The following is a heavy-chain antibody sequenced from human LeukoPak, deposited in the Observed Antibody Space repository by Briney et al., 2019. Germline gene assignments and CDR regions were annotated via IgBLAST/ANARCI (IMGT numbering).Heavy chain of an antibody. CDR3: ARGDTAMVTDFDH. CDR2: INHSGST. CDR1: GGSFSGYY. V-gene: IGHV4-34*01. D-gene: IGHD5-18*01. Sequence: PSETLSLTCAVYGGSFSGYYWSWIRQPPGKGLEWIGEINHSGSTNYNPSLKSRVTISVDTSKNQFSLKLSSVTAADTAVYYCARGDTAMVTDFDHWGQGTLVTVSS. J-gene: IGHJ5*02.